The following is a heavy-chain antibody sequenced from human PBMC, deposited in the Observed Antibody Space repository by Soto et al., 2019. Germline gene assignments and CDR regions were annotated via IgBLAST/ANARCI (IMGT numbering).Heavy chain of an antibody. D-gene: IGHD2-15*01. CDR1: GFTFSNYA. CDR3: ARAGCDGGTCYTLVGLRYGMDV. Sequence: QVQLVESGGGVVQPGRSLRLSCAASGFTFSNYAMYWVGQAPGKGLEWVAVISYEGNNKYYADSVKGRFTISRDNSKNTLYLQMNSLRAEDTAVYYCARAGCDGGTCYTLVGLRYGMDVWGQGTTVPVSS. CDR2: ISYEGNNK. V-gene: IGHV3-30-3*01. J-gene: IGHJ6*02.